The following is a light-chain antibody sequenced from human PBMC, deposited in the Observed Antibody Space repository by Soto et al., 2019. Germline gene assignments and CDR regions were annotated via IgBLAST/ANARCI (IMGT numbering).Light chain of an antibody. CDR3: QQSDTNPWT. CDR1: QSITSY. CDR2: AAS. Sequence: DIQMTQSPSSLSASVGDRVTITCRATQSITSYLNWYQQKPGKAPKLLIYAASSLQSGVPSRFSGGGSGTDFDLAISSLQPEDFATYYCQQSDTNPWTFGQGTKVEIK. J-gene: IGKJ1*01. V-gene: IGKV1-39*01.